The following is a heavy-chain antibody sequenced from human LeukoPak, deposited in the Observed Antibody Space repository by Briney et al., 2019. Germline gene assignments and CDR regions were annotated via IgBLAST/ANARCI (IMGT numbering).Heavy chain of an antibody. V-gene: IGHV1-18*01. D-gene: IGHD3-22*01. Sequence: ASVKVSCKASGYTFTSYGMSWVRQAPGQGLEWMGWISAYNGNTNYAQKLQGRVTMTTDTSTSTAYMELRSLRSDDTAVYYCARDRTMIVVFTAPYYYYGMDVWGQGTTVTVSS. CDR1: GYTFTSYG. CDR2: ISAYNGNT. CDR3: ARDRTMIVVFTAPYYYYGMDV. J-gene: IGHJ6*02.